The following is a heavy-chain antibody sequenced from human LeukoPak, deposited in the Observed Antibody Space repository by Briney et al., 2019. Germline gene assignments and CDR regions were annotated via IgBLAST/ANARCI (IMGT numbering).Heavy chain of an antibody. CDR2: IIPIFGTA. Sequence: SVKVSCKASGGTFSSYALSWVRQAPGQGLEWMGGIIPIFGTANYAQKFQGRVTITADESTSTAYMELSSLRSEDTAVYYCARGLGYYYDSSGSFSFDPWGQGTLVTVSS. CDR1: GGTFSSYA. V-gene: IGHV1-69*13. D-gene: IGHD3-22*01. CDR3: ARGLGYYYDSSGSFSFDP. J-gene: IGHJ5*02.